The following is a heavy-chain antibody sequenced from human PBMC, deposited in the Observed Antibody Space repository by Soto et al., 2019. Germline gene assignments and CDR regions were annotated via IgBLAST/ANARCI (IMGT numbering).Heavy chain of an antibody. CDR1: GGSISSYY. V-gene: IGHV4-59*08. D-gene: IGHD2-15*01. CDR2: IYNSGST. J-gene: IGHJ4*02. Sequence: PSETLSLTCTVSGGSISSYYWSWIRQPPGKGLEWIGYIYNSGSTNYNPSLKSRVTISVDTSKNQFSLKLSSVTAADTAVYYCAKIDGSSCYLPYDYWGQGTLVTVSS. CDR3: AKIDGSSCYLPYDY.